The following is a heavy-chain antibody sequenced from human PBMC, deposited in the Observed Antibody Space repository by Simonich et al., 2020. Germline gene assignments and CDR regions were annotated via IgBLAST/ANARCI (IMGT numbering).Heavy chain of an antibody. J-gene: IGHJ3*02. D-gene: IGHD6-6*01. Sequence: EVQLVESGGGLVQPGGSLRLSCAASGFTLISYEMNWVRQAPGKGLVYVSYISSSCSNIYYSDSVKGRFTISRDNAKNSLYLQMNILRAEDTAVYYCARDRGSSAFDIWGQGTMVTVSS. V-gene: IGHV3-48*03. CDR2: ISSSCSNI. CDR3: ARDRGSSAFDI. CDR1: GFTLISYE.